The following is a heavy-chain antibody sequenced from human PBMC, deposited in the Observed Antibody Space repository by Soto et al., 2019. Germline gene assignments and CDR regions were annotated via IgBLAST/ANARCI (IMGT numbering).Heavy chain of an antibody. D-gene: IGHD2-2*01. V-gene: IGHV1-18*01. CDR3: ARIKDIVVVPAAMPVYYYYGMDV. J-gene: IGHJ6*02. Sequence: ASVKVSCKASGYTFTSYGISWVRQAPGQGLEWKGGISAYNGKKNNAQKLQGRVTMTTDTSTSTAYMELRSLRSDDTAVYYCARIKDIVVVPAAMPVYYYYGMDVWGQGTTVTVSS. CDR1: GYTFTSYG. CDR2: ISAYNGKK.